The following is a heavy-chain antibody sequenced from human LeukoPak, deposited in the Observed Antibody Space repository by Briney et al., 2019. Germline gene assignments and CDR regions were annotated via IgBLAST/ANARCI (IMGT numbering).Heavy chain of an antibody. CDR1: GYTFTGYY. CDR2: INPNSGGT. D-gene: IGHD4-23*01. CDR3: ARDWGYGGNPSFDY. J-gene: IGHJ4*02. Sequence: ASVKVSCKSSGYTFTGYYMHWVRPAPGQGLEWMGWINPNSGGTNYAQKFQGRVTMTRDTYISTAYMELSRLRSDDTAVYYCARDWGYGGNPSFDYWGQGTLVTVSS. V-gene: IGHV1-2*02.